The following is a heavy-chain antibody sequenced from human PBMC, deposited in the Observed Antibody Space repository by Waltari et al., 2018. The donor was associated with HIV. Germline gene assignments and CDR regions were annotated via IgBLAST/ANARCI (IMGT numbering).Heavy chain of an antibody. CDR2: IFPGNSDT. CDR3: ARNPNGMDV. V-gene: IGHV5-51*03. Sequence: EVQLVQSGAEVKKPGESLKISCKVSGYNFVDYWIGWVRQMPGKGLEWMGIIFPGNSDTSYSSSVEGQVSISADKSTSTAYLQWRSLRASDTAMYYCARNPNGMDVWGQGTTVTVSS. J-gene: IGHJ6*02. CDR1: GYNFVDYW.